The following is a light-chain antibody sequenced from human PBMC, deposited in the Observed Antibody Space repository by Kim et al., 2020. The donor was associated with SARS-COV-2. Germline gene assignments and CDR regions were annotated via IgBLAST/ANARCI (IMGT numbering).Light chain of an antibody. J-gene: IGKJ2*01. CDR2: GAS. CDR1: QSVSTN. V-gene: IGKV3-15*01. Sequence: EIVMTQSPGTLSVSQGERATLSCRASQSVSTNLAWYQHKPGQPPRLLIYGASTRAPGVPARFSGTGSGTDFTLNVNSLQSADFAVYYCQKYNDWPPGDTFGQGTKLEI. CDR3: QKYNDWPPGDT.